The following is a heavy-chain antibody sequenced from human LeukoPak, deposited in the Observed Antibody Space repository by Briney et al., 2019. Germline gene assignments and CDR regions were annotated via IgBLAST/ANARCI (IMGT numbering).Heavy chain of an antibody. Sequence: GGSLRLSCAGSGFTFSNYVMSWVRQAPGKGLEWVSAISGSGGSTYYADSVKGRFTISRDNSKNTLYLQMNSLRAEDTAVYYCAKVRGYYYGSGRDYWGQGTLVTVSS. J-gene: IGHJ4*02. D-gene: IGHD3-10*01. CDR2: ISGSGGST. CDR1: GFTFSNYV. V-gene: IGHV3-23*01. CDR3: AKVRGYYYGSGRDY.